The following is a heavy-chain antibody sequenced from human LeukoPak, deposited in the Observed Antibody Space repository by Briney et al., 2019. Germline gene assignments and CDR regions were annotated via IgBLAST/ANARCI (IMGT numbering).Heavy chain of an antibody. CDR3: AREAGGYSYGYSG. V-gene: IGHV3-23*01. Sequence: GGSLRLSCAASGFTFSSYAMSWVRQAPGKGLEWVSAISGSGGSTYYADSVKGRFTISRDNAKNSLYLQMNSLRAEDTAVYYCAREAGGYSYGYSGWGQGTLVTVSS. CDR1: GFTFSSYA. D-gene: IGHD5-18*01. CDR2: ISGSGGST. J-gene: IGHJ4*02.